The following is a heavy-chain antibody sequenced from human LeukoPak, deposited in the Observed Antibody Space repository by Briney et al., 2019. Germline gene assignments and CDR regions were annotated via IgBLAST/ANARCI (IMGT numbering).Heavy chain of an antibody. CDR3: ARHNWNYAHFDY. CDR2: INPSGGTT. J-gene: IGHJ4*02. D-gene: IGHD1-7*01. V-gene: IGHV1-46*01. CDR1: GYIFTSYY. Sequence: GASVKVSCSASGYIFTSYYIHWVRQAPGQGLEWMGIINPSGGTTSYAQKFQGRVTMTRDMSTSTVYMELSSLRSEDTAVYYCARHNWNYAHFDYWGQGTLVTVSS.